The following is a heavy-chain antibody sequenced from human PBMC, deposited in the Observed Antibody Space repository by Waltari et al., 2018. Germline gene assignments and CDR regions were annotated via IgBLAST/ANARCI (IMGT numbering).Heavy chain of an antibody. J-gene: IGHJ5*02. CDR3: VRDLGGSGNSWFDA. CDR1: SYSIRSGYF. V-gene: IGHV4-38-2*02. CDR2: ISHSGTT. D-gene: IGHD3-10*01. Sequence: QVQLQESGPGLARPSETLSLTCVVSSYSIRSGYFWGWIRQAHGKGLEWIGSISHSGTTYYTPSLQRRLSLSVDTSKDQFALKVTSVTAADTAIYYCVRDLGGSGNSWFDAWGQGTLVTVSS.